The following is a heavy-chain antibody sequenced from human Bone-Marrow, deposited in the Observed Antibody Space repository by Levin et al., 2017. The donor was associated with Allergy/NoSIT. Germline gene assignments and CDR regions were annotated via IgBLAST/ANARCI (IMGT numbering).Heavy chain of an antibody. J-gene: IGHJ4*02. CDR2: INAGKGDT. CDR3: ARLGARGYSYGYGFDY. CDR1: GYTFSDYT. V-gene: IGHV1-3*01. D-gene: IGHD5-18*01. Sequence: GESLKISCKASGYTFSDYTIHWVRQAPGQRLEWMGWINAGKGDTKSSQKFQDRVTITGDTSASTAYMELSSLRSEDTAVYPCARLGARGYSYGYGFDYWGQGTPVTVSS.